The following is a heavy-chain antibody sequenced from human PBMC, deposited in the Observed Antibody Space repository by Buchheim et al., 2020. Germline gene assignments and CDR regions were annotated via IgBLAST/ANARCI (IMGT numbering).Heavy chain of an antibody. D-gene: IGHD6-19*01. CDR3: AKGQVSSGWALQFDP. Sequence: EVQLLESGGGLVQPGGSLRLSCAASGFTFSGYAMSWVRQAPGKGLEWVSGISGSGGVTYYADSVKGRFTTSRDNSKNTLYLKMNSLRGEDTAVYYWAKGQVSSGWALQFDPWGQGSL. CDR2: ISGSGGVT. CDR1: GFTFSGYA. V-gene: IGHV3-23*01. J-gene: IGHJ5*02.